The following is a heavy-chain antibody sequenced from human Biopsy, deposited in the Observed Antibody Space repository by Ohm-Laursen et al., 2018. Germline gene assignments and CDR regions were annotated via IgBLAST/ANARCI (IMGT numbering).Heavy chain of an antibody. J-gene: IGHJ4*02. Sequence: SLRLSCSASGFIFSTYTMNWVRQAPGKGLEWVSTISGNSDIIYDTDSVKGRFTISRDNSKSTLYLQMNSLRADDTAVYYCALAAAQTVTHFDYWGQGTLVTVSS. D-gene: IGHD4-17*01. CDR3: ALAAAQTVTHFDY. CDR1: GFIFSTYT. CDR2: ISGNSDII. V-gene: IGHV3-23*01.